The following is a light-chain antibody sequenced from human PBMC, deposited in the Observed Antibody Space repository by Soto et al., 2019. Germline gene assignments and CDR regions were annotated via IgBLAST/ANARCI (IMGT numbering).Light chain of an antibody. CDR3: CSFTSITTYV. CDR2: EVS. CDR1: SSDVGAYNY. Sequence: QCLLTQPASLSGSLGQSITISCTGTSSDVGAYNYVSWYQQQPGKAPKLMISEVSNRPSGVSNRFSGSKSGNTASLIISGLQAEDEADYYCCSFTSITTYVFGTGTKVTVL. J-gene: IGLJ1*01. V-gene: IGLV2-14*01.